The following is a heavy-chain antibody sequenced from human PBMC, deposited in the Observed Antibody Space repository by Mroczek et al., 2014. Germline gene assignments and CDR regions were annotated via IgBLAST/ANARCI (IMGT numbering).Heavy chain of an antibody. CDR2: INPSGGST. D-gene: IGHD6-6*01. Sequence: VQLVETGAEVKKPGASVKVSCKASGYTFTSYYMHWVRQAPGQGLEWMGIINPSGGSTSYAQKFQGRVTMTRDTSTSTVYMELSSLRSEDTAVYYCARVIAARLANDAFDIWGQGTMVTVSS. V-gene: IGHV1-46*03. J-gene: IGHJ3*02. CDR1: GYTFTSYY. CDR3: ARVIAARLANDAFDI.